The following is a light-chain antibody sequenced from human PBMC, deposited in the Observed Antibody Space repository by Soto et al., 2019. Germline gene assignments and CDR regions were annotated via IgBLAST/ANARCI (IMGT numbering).Light chain of an antibody. CDR1: QSINSY. V-gene: IGKV1-39*01. CDR3: QQSYSTPPYT. J-gene: IGKJ2*01. Sequence: DIQMTQSPSSLSASVGDRVTITCRASQSINSYLNWYQQKPGKAPKFLIYAASSLQSGVPSRFSGSGSGTDYTLTISSLQPEDFATYYWQQSYSTPPYTFGQGTKLEIK. CDR2: AAS.